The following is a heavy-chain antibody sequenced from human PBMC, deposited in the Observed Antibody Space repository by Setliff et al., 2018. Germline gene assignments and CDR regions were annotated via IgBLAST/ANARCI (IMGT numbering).Heavy chain of an antibody. J-gene: IGHJ4*02. CDR1: GGSITSGSYY. Sequence: SQTLSLTCAVSGGSITSGSYYWSWIRQPAGEGLEWIGRLHTSGSIDYNPSLKSRVTISVDTSKNQFSLRLRSVTAADTAVYFCARDNTMVGATDYWGLGTLVTVSS. D-gene: IGHD1-26*01. CDR3: ARDNTMVGATDY. V-gene: IGHV4-61*02. CDR2: LHTSGSI.